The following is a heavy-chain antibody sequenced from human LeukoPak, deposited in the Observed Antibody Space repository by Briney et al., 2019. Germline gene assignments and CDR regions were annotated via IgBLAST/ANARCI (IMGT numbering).Heavy chain of an antibody. CDR3: GRGKSPAAVDD. Sequence: GGSLRLSCAASGFTFSSYAMHWVRQAPGKGLEWVALISYDESNTFYADSVKGRFTISRDNSKNTLYLQMNSLRVEDTALYYCGRGKSPAAVDDWGQGTLVTVPS. CDR2: ISYDESNT. CDR1: GFTFSSYA. J-gene: IGHJ4*02. D-gene: IGHD2-2*01. V-gene: IGHV3-30*04.